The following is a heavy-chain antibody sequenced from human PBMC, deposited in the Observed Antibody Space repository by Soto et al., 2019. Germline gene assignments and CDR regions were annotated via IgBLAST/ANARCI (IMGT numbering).Heavy chain of an antibody. CDR2: IYYSGST. CDR3: ARVSSPSGYYGMGV. CDR1: GGSISSYY. Sequence: SSETLSLTCTVSGGSISSYYWSWIRQPPGKGLEWIGYIYYSGSTNYNPSLKSRVTISVDTSKNQFSLKLSSVTAADTAVYYCARVSSPSGYYGMGVWGQGTTVT. V-gene: IGHV4-59*01. D-gene: IGHD6-13*01. J-gene: IGHJ6*02.